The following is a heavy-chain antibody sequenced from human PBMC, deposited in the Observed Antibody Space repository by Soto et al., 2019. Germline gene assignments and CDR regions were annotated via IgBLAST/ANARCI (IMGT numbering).Heavy chain of an antibody. D-gene: IGHD2-15*01. CDR2: IKSKPSGGTS. CDR1: GLTFTNAW. Sequence: EVQLVESGGGLVKPGGSLRLSCAASGLTFTNAWMSWVRQAPGKGLEWVGLIKSKPSGGTSDYAAPVKGRFTISRDDSRNTLYLQMNSLKTEYTAVYYCAKDIPYSGGSCYAYGVQGDLVTGSS. CDR3: AKDIPYSGGSCYAY. V-gene: IGHV3-15*01. J-gene: IGHJ4*02.